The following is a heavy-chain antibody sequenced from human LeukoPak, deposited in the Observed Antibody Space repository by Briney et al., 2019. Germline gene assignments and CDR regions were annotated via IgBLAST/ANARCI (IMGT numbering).Heavy chain of an antibody. CDR2: VSGSGSNT. J-gene: IGHJ6*02. CDR1: GFTFSSYA. Sequence: PGGSLRLSCAASGFTFSSYAMSWARQAPGKGLEWVSAVSGSGSNTYYTDSVQGRFTISRDNSKNTLYLQMDSLRAGDTALYYCAKENGARYGYGMDVWGQGTTVTVSS. V-gene: IGHV3-23*01. CDR3: AKENGARYGYGMDV. D-gene: IGHD2-15*01.